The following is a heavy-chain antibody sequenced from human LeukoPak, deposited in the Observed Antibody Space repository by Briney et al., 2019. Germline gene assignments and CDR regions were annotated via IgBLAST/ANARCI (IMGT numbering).Heavy chain of an antibody. CDR1: GGSIISGGYS. V-gene: IGHV4-30-2*01. CDR2: IYHSGST. CDR3: ARAERGYYGSGSLFEFDY. J-gene: IGHJ4*02. Sequence: PSETLSLTCAVSGGSIISGGYSWSWIRQPPGKGLEWIGYIYHSGSTYYNPSLKSQVTISVDRSKNQFSLKLSSVTAADTAVYYCARAERGYYGSGSLFEFDYWGQGTLVTVSS. D-gene: IGHD3-10*01.